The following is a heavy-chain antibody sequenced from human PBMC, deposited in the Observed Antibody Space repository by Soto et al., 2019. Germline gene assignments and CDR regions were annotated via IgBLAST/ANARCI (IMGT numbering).Heavy chain of an antibody. CDR3: ARTYYYDSSGSFNAFDI. J-gene: IGHJ3*02. CDR1: GFTFSDYY. CDR2: ISSSSSYT. V-gene: IGHV3-11*06. D-gene: IGHD3-22*01. Sequence: GGSLRLSCAASGFTFSDYYMIWIRQAPGKGLEWVSYISSSSSYTNYADSVKGRFTISRDNAKNSLYLQMNSLRAEDTAVYYCARTYYYDSSGSFNAFDIWGQGTMVTVSS.